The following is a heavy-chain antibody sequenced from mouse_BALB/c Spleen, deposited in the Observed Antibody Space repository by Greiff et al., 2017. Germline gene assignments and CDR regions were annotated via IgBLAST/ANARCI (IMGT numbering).Heavy chain of an antibody. Sequence: EVLLVESGAELVKPGASVKVSCTASGFDFKDSYMHWVKQRPEQGLEWIGRIDPGNGNTNYNPKFQGKATITADTSSNTAYLQLSSLTSEDTAVYYCARGRDGSPSYWGQGTLVTVSA. V-gene: IGHV14-3*02. CDR1: GFDFKDSY. D-gene: IGHD2-3*01. CDR2: IDPGNGNT. CDR3: ARGRDGSPSY. J-gene: IGHJ3*01.